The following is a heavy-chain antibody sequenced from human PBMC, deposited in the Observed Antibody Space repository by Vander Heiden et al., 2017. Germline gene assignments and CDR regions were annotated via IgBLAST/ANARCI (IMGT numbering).Heavy chain of an antibody. CDR1: GFTFSNAW. Sequence: GFTFSNAWMNWVRQAPGKGLEWVGRIKSKTDGGTTDYAAPVKGRFTISRDDSKNTLYLQMNSLKTEDTAVYDGTTDSSGLFDPWGQGTMVTVYS. CDR3: TTDSSGLFDP. J-gene: IGHJ5*02. D-gene: IGHD3-22*01. CDR2: IKSKTDGGTT. V-gene: IGHV3-15*07.